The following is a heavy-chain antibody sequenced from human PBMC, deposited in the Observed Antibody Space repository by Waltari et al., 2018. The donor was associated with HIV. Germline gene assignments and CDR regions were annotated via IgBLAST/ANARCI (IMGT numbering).Heavy chain of an antibody. CDR3: ARFRYDNYDYYGVLDY. D-gene: IGHD3-16*01. V-gene: IGHV4-59*11. CDR1: GGSIRSPY. Sequence: QVQLQESGPGLVKPSATLSLPCTVSGGSIRSPYWSWIRQPPGKGLEWIGYIYYSGSTNYNPSLKSRVTISVDTSKNQFSLKLSSVTAADTAVYFCARFRYDNYDYYGVLDYWGPGTLVTVSS. J-gene: IGHJ4*02. CDR2: IYYSGST.